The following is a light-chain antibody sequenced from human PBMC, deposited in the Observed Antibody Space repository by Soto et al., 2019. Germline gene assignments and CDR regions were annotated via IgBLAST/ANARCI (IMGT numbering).Light chain of an antibody. V-gene: IGLV2-11*01. CDR2: DVS. CDR3: CSYAGSPFV. J-gene: IGLJ1*01. CDR1: SSDVGGYNY. Sequence: QSALTQPRSVSGSPGQSVTISCTGTSSDVGGYNYVSWYQQYPGKAPKLMIYDVSKRPSGVPDRFSGSKSGNTASLTISGLQAEDEADYYCCSYAGSPFVFGTATKLTVL.